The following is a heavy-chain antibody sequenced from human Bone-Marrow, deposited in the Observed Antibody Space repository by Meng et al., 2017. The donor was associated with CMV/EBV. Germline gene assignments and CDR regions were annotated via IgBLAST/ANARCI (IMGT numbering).Heavy chain of an antibody. CDR1: GFTFSSYS. D-gene: IGHD3-10*01. CDR2: ISSSSSTI. CDR3: ARDGRAPYGSGSYHYYYYGMDV. J-gene: IGHJ6*02. V-gene: IGHV3-48*04. Sequence: GESLKISCAASGFTFSSYSMNWVRQAPGKGLEWVSYISSSSSTIYYADSVKGRFTISRDNAKNSLYLQMNSLRAEDTAVYYCARDGRAPYGSGSYHYYYYGMDVWGQGTTVTVSS.